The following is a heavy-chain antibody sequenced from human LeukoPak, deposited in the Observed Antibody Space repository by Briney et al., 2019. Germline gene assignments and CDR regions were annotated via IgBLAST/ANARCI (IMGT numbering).Heavy chain of an antibody. CDR1: GFTFSSYA. Sequence: GGSLRLSCAASGFTFSSYAMSWVRQAPGKGLEWVSAISGSGGSTYYADSVKGRFTIPRDNTKNTLYLKMNSLRAEDTAVYYCAKGLSGYSSGWYDLDYWGQGTLVTVSS. J-gene: IGHJ4*02. CDR2: ISGSGGST. CDR3: AKGLSGYSSGWYDLDY. V-gene: IGHV3-23*01. D-gene: IGHD6-19*01.